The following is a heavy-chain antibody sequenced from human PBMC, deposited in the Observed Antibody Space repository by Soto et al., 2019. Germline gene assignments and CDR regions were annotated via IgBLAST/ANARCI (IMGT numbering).Heavy chain of an antibody. Sequence: GGSLRLSCATSGFTFSLYPMNWVRQAPGKGLEWVSGISAGGDSTYYADSVKGRFTIFRDNSKNSVFLQMNSLRVEDTAVYYCARRVWGQGTLVTVS. CDR3: ARRV. CDR2: ISAGGDST. J-gene: IGHJ4*02. CDR1: GFTFSLYP. V-gene: IGHV3-23*01.